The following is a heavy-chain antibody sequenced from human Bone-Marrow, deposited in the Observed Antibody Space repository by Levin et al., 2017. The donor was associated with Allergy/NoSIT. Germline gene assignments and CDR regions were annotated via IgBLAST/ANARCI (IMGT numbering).Heavy chain of an antibody. D-gene: IGHD6-19*01. J-gene: IGHJ4*02. V-gene: IGHV3-23*01. CDR1: GFTFRAYA. CDR2: ITGGGDNT. CDR3: VPTPRMGLAEVFDY. Sequence: TGGSLRLSCVGSGFTFRAYAMSWVRQTPGKGLEWVSAITGGGDNTYYADSVKGRFSISRDNSRNTLYLQMDGLRAEDTAIYYCVPTPRMGLAEVFDYWGQGTLVTVSS.